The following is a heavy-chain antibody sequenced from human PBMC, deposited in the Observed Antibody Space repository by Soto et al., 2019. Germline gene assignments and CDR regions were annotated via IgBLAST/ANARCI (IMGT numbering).Heavy chain of an antibody. V-gene: IGHV3-23*01. CDR2: ISGSGGNT. D-gene: IGHD3-22*01. J-gene: IGHJ3*02. CDR3: AKGWRLLNSRPAKQGPAFDI. CDR1: GFTLSSYA. Sequence: PGGSLRLSCGASGFTLSSYAMSWGRQAPGEGLEWHSAISGSGGNTYYADSVKRRFTISRHNSKNTLYLQMNSLRAEDTAVYYCAKGWRLLNSRPAKQGPAFDIWGQGTMVTVSS.